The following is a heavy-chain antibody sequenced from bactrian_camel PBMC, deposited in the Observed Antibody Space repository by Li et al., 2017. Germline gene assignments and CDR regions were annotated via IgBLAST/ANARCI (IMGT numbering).Heavy chain of an antibody. V-gene: IGHV3-2*01. Sequence: HVQLVESGGGSVQAGGSLRLSCTVSGVTYFRLCMAWFRQAPGKEREAVATTYTYGHTPYYADSVKGRFTMSQDNAKDTLYLQMNNLKPDDTAMYYCAAEFAYDCRPGSLHFERFGYNYWGQGTQVTVS. D-gene: IGHD3*01. CDR1: GVTYFRLC. CDR3: AAEFAYDCRPGSLHFERFGYNY. CDR2: TYTYGHTP. J-gene: IGHJ4*01.